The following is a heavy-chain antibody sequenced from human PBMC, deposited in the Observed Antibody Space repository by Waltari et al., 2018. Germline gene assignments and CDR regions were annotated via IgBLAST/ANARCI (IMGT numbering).Heavy chain of an antibody. J-gene: IGHJ6*02. Sequence: QVQLQQSGPGLVKPSQPLSLTCAISGDSVSSNRAAWNWIRQSPSRGIEWLGRTYYRSNWYNDYAGSVKSRITINPDTSKNQFSLQMNSVTPEDTAVYYCARARVQLWLYYYYGMDVWGQGTTVTVSS. CDR3: ARARVQLWLYYYYGMDV. D-gene: IGHD5-18*01. CDR2: TYYRSNWYN. V-gene: IGHV6-1*01. CDR1: GDSVSSNRAA.